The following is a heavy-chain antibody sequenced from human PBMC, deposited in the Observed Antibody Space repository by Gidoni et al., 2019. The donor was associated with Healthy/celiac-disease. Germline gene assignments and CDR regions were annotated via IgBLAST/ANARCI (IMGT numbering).Heavy chain of an antibody. J-gene: IGHJ4*02. V-gene: IGHV3-21*01. CDR3: ARESDSSSRCFSY. CDR2: ISSNSSYI. CDR1: GFTFSSYS. D-gene: IGHD6-6*01. Sequence: EVQLVESGGGLVKPGGSLRLSCAASGFTFSSYSMNWVRQAPGKGLEWVSSISSNSSYIYYADSVKGRFTISRDNAKNSLYLQMNSLRAEDTAVYYCARESDSSSRCFSYWGQGTLVTVSS.